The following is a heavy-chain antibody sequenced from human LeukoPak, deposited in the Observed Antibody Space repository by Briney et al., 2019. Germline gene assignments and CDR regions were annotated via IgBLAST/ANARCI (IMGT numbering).Heavy chain of an antibody. CDR1: GFTFSSYW. V-gene: IGHV3-7*01. J-gene: IGHJ4*02. CDR3: ASQGVMITFGGVIVTKPYKEFDY. D-gene: IGHD3-16*02. Sequence: GGSLRLSCAASGFTFSSYWMSWVRQAPGKGLEWVANIKQDGSEKYYVDSVKGRFTISRDNAKNSLYLQMNSLRAEDTAVYYCASQGVMITFGGVIVTKPYKEFDYWGQGTLVTVSS. CDR2: IKQDGSEK.